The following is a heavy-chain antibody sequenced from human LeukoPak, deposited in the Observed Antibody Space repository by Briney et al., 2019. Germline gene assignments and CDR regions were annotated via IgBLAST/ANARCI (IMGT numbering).Heavy chain of an antibody. CDR3: ARELWLVLNWFDP. CDR1: GFTFSSYS. CDR2: ISSSSSTI. D-gene: IGHD6-19*01. J-gene: IGHJ5*02. Sequence: GGSLRLSCAASGFTFSSYSMNWVRQAPGEGLEWVSHISSSSSTIYYADSVKGRFTISRDNAKNSLYLQMNSLRAEDTAVYYCARELWLVLNWFDPWGQGTLATVSS. V-gene: IGHV3-48*01.